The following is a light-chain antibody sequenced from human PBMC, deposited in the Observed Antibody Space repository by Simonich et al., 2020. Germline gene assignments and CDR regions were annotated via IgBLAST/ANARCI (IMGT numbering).Light chain of an antibody. J-gene: IGLJ2*01. CDR1: SSNIGAGYD. CDR2: GIS. Sequence: QSVLTQPPSVSGAPGQRVTISCTGSSSNIGAGYDVHWYQQLPGTAPKLLIYGISNRPAGVPDRVSGSKSGTSASLAITGLQAEDEADYYCQSYDSSLSGSVFGGGTKLTVL. CDR3: QSYDSSLSGSV. V-gene: IGLV1-40*01.